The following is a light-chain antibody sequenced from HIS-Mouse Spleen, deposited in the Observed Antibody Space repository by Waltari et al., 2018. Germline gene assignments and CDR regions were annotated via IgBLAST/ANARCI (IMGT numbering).Light chain of an antibody. CDR2: GNS. Sequence: SCTGSSSNIGAGYDVHWYQQLPGTAPKLLIYGNSNRPSGVPDRFSGSKSGTSASLAITGLQAEDEADYYCHSYDSSLSAHYVFGTGTKVTVL. CDR1: SSNIGAGYD. V-gene: IGLV1-40*01. CDR3: HSYDSSLSAHYV. J-gene: IGLJ1*01.